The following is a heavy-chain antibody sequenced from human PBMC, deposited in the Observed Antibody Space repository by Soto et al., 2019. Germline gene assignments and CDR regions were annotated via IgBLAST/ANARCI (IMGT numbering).Heavy chain of an antibody. V-gene: IGHV3-33*01. CDR3: ARESYCTNGVPCWFDP. CDR1: GFTFSSYG. Sequence: GGSLRLSCAASGFTFSSYGMHWVRQAPGKGLEWVAVIWYDGSNKYYADSVKGRFTISRDNSKNTLYLQMNSLRAEDTAVYYCARESYCTNGVPCWFDPWGQGTLVTVSS. D-gene: IGHD2-8*01. CDR2: IWYDGSNK. J-gene: IGHJ5*02.